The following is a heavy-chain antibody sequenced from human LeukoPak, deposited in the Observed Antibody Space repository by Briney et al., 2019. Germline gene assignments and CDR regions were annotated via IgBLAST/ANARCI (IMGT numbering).Heavy chain of an antibody. D-gene: IGHD5-12*01. V-gene: IGHV4-39*01. Sequence: SETLSLTCTVSGDSITSSSHHWDWIRQSPGKGLEWIGSIYFGRTTYYNPSLSSRVALSVVTSKNQFSLQLTSVTAADTAVYYCVRHDGRGGATMGSLDSWGQGSLVTVSS. CDR2: IYFGRTT. CDR1: GDSITSSSHH. CDR3: VRHDGRGGATMGSLDS. J-gene: IGHJ4*02.